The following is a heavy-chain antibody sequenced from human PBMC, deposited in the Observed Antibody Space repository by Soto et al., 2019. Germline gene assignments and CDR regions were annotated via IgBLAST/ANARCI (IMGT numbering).Heavy chain of an antibody. Sequence: QVQLVQSGGVMKKPGASVKVSCKASGYTFTSHGISWVRQAPGQWLEWMGWISASNGDTNYAQKYQGRVTVTTDTSTSTDYMELRCLRSEDTAVYYCARMVRGSNIDYYHYMDVWGEGTTVTVSS. J-gene: IGHJ6*03. D-gene: IGHD3-10*01. V-gene: IGHV1-18*01. CDR1: GYTFTSHG. CDR3: ARMVRGSNIDYYHYMDV. CDR2: ISASNGDT.